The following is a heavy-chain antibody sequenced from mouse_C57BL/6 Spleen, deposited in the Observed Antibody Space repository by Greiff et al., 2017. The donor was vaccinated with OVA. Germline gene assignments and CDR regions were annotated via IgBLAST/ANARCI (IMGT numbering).Heavy chain of an antibody. J-gene: IGHJ2*01. CDR1: GYSITSGYY. CDR2: ISYDGSN. V-gene: IGHV3-6*01. CDR3: AREGANWDFDY. D-gene: IGHD4-1*01. Sequence: ESGPGLVKPSQSLSLTCSVTGYSITSGYYWNWIRQFPGNKLEWMGYISYDGSNNYNPSLKNRISITRDTSKNQFFLKLNSVTTEDTATYYCAREGANWDFDYWGQGTTLTVSS.